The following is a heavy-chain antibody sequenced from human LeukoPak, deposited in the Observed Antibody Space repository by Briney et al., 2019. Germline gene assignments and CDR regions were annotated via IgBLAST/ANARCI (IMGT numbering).Heavy chain of an antibody. CDR1: GFTFTSYT. V-gene: IGHV3-48*02. CDR2: IRTSGGVV. Sequence: GGSVRLSCAASGFTFTSYTMNWVRQAPGKGLEWISYIRTSGGVVSYTDSVRGRFTISTDSAKNSLYLQMNSLRDDDTAVYYCVRDQFYAFDVWGQGTMVTVSS. J-gene: IGHJ3*01. CDR3: VRDQFYAFDV.